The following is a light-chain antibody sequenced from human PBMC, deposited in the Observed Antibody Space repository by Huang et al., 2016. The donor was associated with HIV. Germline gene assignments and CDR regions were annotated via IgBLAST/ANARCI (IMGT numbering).Light chain of an antibody. CDR1: QGMANY. CDR3: LQHHGYPRT. CDR2: AAS. Sequence: DIQLTQSPSAMSASVVDRVSITCRASQGMANYLAWFQQKPGGAPKRLIYAASSLQSVVPSRFSGSGSGTKFTLTISRLQPEDFATYYCLQHHGYPRTFGQGTKV. J-gene: IGKJ1*01. V-gene: IGKV1-17*03.